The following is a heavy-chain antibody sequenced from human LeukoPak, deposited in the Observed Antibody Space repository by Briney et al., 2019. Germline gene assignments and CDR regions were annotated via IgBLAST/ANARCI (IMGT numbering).Heavy chain of an antibody. Sequence: GGSLRLSCAASGFTFSGSAMHWVRQASGKGLEWVGRIRSKANSYATAYAASVKGRFTISRDDSKNTAYLQMNSLKTEDTAVYYCTSLTTTVTTSGSLDVWGKGTTVTISS. CDR3: TSLTTTVTTSGSLDV. D-gene: IGHD4-17*01. J-gene: IGHJ6*04. CDR1: GFTFSGSA. CDR2: IRSKANSYAT. V-gene: IGHV3-73*01.